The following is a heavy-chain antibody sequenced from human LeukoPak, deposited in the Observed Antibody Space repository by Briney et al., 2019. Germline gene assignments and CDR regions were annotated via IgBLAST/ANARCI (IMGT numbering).Heavy chain of an antibody. D-gene: IGHD3-10*01. V-gene: IGHV4-38-2*02. J-gene: IGHJ5*02. CDR1: GYSISSGYY. CDR2: IYHSGST. CDR3: ARVGNNYYGSGSYYNEFDP. Sequence: PSETLSLTCTVSGYSISSGYYWGWIRQPPGKGLEWIGSIYHSGSTYYNPSLKSRVTISVDTSKNQFSLKLSSVTAADTAVYYCARVGNNYYGSGSYYNEFDPWGQGTLVTVSS.